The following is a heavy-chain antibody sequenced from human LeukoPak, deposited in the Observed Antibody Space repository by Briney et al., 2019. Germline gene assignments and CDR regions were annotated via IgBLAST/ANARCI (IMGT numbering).Heavy chain of an antibody. CDR3: ARLMRAAAGFHYYYYGMDV. V-gene: IGHV4-39*07. CDR1: GDSITSNDFY. CDR2: IHYSGTT. Sequence: PSETLSLTCTVSGDSITSNDFYWGWIRQAPGKGLEWIGSIHYSGTTYYNPSLKSRVTISVDTSKRHFSLKLSSVTAADTAVYYCARLMRAAAGFHYYYYGMDVWGQGTTVTVSS. J-gene: IGHJ6*02. D-gene: IGHD6-13*01.